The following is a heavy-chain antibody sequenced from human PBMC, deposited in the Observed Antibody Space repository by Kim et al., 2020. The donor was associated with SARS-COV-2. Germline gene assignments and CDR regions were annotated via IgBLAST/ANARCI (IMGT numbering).Heavy chain of an antibody. J-gene: IGHJ3*02. D-gene: IGHD7-27*01. Sequence: GGSLRLSCAASGYIISQNYMNWVRQTPGKGLEWVSVIYSGGNTYYADSVKGRFTISRDNSKNTVYLQMNSLRAEDTAVYYCARSSFSGALDIWGQGTIVTVSS. CDR3: ARSSFSGALDI. CDR1: GYIISQNY. CDR2: IYSGGNT. V-gene: IGHV3-53*01.